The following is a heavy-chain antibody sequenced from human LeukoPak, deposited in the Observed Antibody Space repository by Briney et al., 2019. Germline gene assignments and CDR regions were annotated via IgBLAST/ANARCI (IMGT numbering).Heavy chain of an antibody. Sequence: ASVKVSCKASGYTFTSLGISGCREPPGQGLDGRGGISAYNGNTNYAQKLQGRVTMTTDTSTSTAYMALRTLRSDDTAVYYCARDQAMRRYFDWLFPDAFDIWGRGTMVTVSS. CDR3: ARDQAMRRYFDWLFPDAFDI. CDR1: GYTFTSLG. J-gene: IGHJ3*02. D-gene: IGHD3-9*01. CDR2: ISAYNGNT. V-gene: IGHV1-18*01.